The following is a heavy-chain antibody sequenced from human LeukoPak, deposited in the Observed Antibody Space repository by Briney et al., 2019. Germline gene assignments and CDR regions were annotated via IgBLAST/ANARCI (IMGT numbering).Heavy chain of an antibody. J-gene: IGHJ5*02. V-gene: IGHV1-46*01. Sequence: ASVKVSCKASGYTFTSYYMHWVRQAPGQGLEWMGIINPSGSSTSYAQKFQGRVTMTRDTSTSTVYMELSSLRSEDTAVYYCARTSWDYDSSGYYLKWFDPWGQGTLVTVSS. CDR2: INPSGSST. D-gene: IGHD3-22*01. CDR1: GYTFTSYY. CDR3: ARTSWDYDSSGYYLKWFDP.